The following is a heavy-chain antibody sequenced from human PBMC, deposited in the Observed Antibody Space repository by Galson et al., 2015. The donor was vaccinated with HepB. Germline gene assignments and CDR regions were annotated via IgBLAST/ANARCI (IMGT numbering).Heavy chain of an antibody. Sequence: PALVKPTQTLTLTCTFSGFSLSTSGVGVGWIRQPPGKALEWLALIYWDDDKRYSPSLKSRLTITKDTSKNQVVLTMTNMDPVDTATCYCAHSTKYYYDSSGNFDYWGQGTLVTVSS. D-gene: IGHD3-22*01. CDR1: GFSLSTSGVG. CDR3: AHSTKYYYDSSGNFDY. J-gene: IGHJ4*02. V-gene: IGHV2-5*02. CDR2: IYWDDDK.